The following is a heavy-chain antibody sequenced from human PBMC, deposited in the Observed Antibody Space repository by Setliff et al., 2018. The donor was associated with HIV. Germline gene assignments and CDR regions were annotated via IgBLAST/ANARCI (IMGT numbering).Heavy chain of an antibody. Sequence: GASVKVSCKASGGTFSSYGISWVRQAPGQGLEWMGGIIPIFGTPNYAQKFQDRVTITADESTTTAYMELSSLRSEDTAVYHCARGATAHGYYYMDVWGKGTAVTVSS. CDR3: ARGATAHGYYYMDV. CDR2: IIPIFGTP. D-gene: IGHD1-26*01. J-gene: IGHJ6*03. V-gene: IGHV1-69*13. CDR1: GGTFSSYG.